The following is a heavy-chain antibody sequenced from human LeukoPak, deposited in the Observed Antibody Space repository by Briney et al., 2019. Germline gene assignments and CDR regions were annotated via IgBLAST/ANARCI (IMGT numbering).Heavy chain of an antibody. CDR2: ISGSGGST. V-gene: IGHV3-23*01. CDR1: GFTFSTYG. D-gene: IGHD3-16*02. Sequence: GGSLRLSCVASGFTFSTYGMSWVRQAPGKGLEWVSAISGSGGSTYYADSVKGRFTISRDNAKNSLYLQMNSLRAEDTAVYYCSGSYLTFWGQGTLVTVSS. J-gene: IGHJ4*02. CDR3: SGSYLTF.